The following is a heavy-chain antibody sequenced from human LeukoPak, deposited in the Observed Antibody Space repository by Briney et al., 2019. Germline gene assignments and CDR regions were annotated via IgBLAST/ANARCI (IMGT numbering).Heavy chain of an antibody. CDR3: ARMEVGPHWFDP. V-gene: IGHV4-34*01. Sequence: PSETLSLTCAVYGGSFSGYYWSWIRQPPGKGLECIGEINHSGSTNYNPALKSRVTISVDTSKNQFSLKLSSVTAADTAVYYCARMEVGPHWFDPWGQGTLVTVSS. CDR1: GGSFSGYY. CDR2: INHSGST. D-gene: IGHD3-3*01. J-gene: IGHJ5*02.